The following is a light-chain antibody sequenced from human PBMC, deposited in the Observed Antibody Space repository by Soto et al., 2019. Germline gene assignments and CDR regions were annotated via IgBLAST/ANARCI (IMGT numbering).Light chain of an antibody. CDR1: QSVSSSY. Sequence: EIVLTQSPGTLSLSPGERATLSCRASQSVSSSYLAWYQQKPGQPPRLLIYGASSRATGIPDRFSGSGSGTDFTLTISRLETEDFAVYYCQQYGSSGTFGQGTKVDIK. J-gene: IGKJ1*01. V-gene: IGKV3-20*01. CDR2: GAS. CDR3: QQYGSSGT.